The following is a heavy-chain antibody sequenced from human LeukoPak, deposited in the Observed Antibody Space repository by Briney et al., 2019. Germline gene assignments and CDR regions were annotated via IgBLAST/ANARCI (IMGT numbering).Heavy chain of an antibody. V-gene: IGHV4-59*02. CDR2: IYYRGNT. J-gene: IGHJ4*02. CDR1: GDSVSIYY. CDR3: ARAGNNWSFDY. Sequence: SETLSLACTVSGDSVSIYYWSWIRQPPGKGLEWIGYIYYRGNTNYNPSLKSRVTMAVDTSKNQFSLKVSSVTAADTAVYYCARAGNNWSFDYWGQGTLVTVSS. D-gene: IGHD1-1*01.